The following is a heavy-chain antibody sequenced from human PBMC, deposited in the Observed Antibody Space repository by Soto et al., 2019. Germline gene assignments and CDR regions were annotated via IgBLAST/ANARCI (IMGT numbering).Heavy chain of an antibody. CDR2: INPSGGST. CDR3: ARDLRITMVRGNRFDP. V-gene: IGHV1-46*01. CDR1: GYTFASYY. J-gene: IGHJ5*02. D-gene: IGHD3-10*01. Sequence: ASVKVSCKASGYTFASYYMHWVRQAPGQGLEWMGIINPSGGSTSYAQKFQGRVTMTRDTSTSTVYMELSSLRSEDTAVYYCARDLRITMVRGNRFDPWGQGTLVTVSS.